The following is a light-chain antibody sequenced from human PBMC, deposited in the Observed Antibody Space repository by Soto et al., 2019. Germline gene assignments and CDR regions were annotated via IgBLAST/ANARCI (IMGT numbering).Light chain of an antibody. V-gene: IGKV3-20*01. Sequence: EIVLTQSPGTLSLSPGERATLSCRASQSISSSYLTWYQQKPGQAPRLLIYGASSRATGIPDRFSGSGSGTDFTLTISRVEPEDFAVYYCQQYGGSPGYTFGQGTKLEIK. CDR3: QQYGGSPGYT. CDR2: GAS. J-gene: IGKJ2*01. CDR1: QSISSSY.